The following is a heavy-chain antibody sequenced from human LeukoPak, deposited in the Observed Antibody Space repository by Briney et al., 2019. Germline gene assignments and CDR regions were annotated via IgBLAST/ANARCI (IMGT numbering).Heavy chain of an antibody. CDR1: GYSVSGIYY. CDR3: ARHDSSGPYNAFDI. V-gene: IGHV4-38-2*02. D-gene: IGHD3-22*01. CDR2: IYHSGRT. J-gene: IGHJ3*02. Sequence: SETLSLTCTVSGYSVSGIYYWGWIRQPPGKGLEWIGNIYHSGRTYYNPSLKSRVTLSVDTSKNQFSLKLSSVTAADTAVYYCARHDSSGPYNAFDIWGQGTMVTVSS.